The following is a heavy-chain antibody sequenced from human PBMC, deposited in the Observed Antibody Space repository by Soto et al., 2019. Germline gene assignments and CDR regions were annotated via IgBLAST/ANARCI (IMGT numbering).Heavy chain of an antibody. CDR1: GFTFSSYA. Sequence: QVQLVESGGGVVQPGRSLRLSCAASGFTFSSYAMHWVRQAPGKGLEWVAVISYDGSNKYYADSVKGRFTISRVNSKNTLYLQMNSLRAEDTAVYYCARREGDAFDIWGQGTMVTVSS. CDR3: ARREGDAFDI. V-gene: IGHV3-30-3*01. J-gene: IGHJ3*02. CDR2: ISYDGSNK.